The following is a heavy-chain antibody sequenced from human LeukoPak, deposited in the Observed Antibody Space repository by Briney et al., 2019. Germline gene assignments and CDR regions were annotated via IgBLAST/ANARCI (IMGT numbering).Heavy chain of an antibody. CDR3: ARDRADSSGYYYDY. CDR1: GFTFSDYY. J-gene: IGHJ4*02. D-gene: IGHD3-22*01. V-gene: IGHV3-11*01. Sequence: GGSLRLSCAASGFTFSDYYMSWIRQAPGKGLEWVSYISSSGSTIYYADSVRGRFTISRDNAKNSLYLQMNSLRAEDTAVYYCARDRADSSGYYYDYWGQGTLVTVSS. CDR2: ISSSGSTI.